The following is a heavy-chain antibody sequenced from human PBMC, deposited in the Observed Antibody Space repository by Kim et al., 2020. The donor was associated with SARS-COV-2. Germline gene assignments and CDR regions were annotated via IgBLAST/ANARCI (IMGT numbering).Heavy chain of an antibody. D-gene: IGHD5-12*01. Sequence: VKGRFAISRENSKNTLYLQMNSLRAEDTAVYYCARGARGWLQGYYYGMDVWGQGTTVTVSS. J-gene: IGHJ6*02. V-gene: IGHV3-30*07. CDR3: ARGARGWLQGYYYGMDV.